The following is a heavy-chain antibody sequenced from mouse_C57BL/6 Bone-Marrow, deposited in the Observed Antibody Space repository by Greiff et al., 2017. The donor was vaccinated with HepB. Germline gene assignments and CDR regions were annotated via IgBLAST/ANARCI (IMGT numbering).Heavy chain of an antibody. D-gene: IGHD2-1*01. CDR1: GFTFTDYY. J-gene: IGHJ3*01. CDR3: ARYDGNYSEVFAY. V-gene: IGHV7-3*01. Sequence: EVHLVESGGGLVQPGGSLSLSCAASGFTFTDYYMSWVRQPPGKALEWLGFIRNKANGYTTEYSASVKGRFTISRDNSQSILYLQMNALRAEDSATYYCARYDGNYSEVFAYWGQGTLVTVSA. CDR2: IRNKANGYTT.